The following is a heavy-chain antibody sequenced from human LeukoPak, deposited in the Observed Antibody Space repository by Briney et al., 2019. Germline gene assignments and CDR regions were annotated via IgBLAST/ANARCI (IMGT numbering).Heavy chain of an antibody. V-gene: IGHV4-39*01. J-gene: IGHJ4*02. Sequence: SETLSLTCTVSGGSISSSSYYWGWIRQPPGKGLEWIGSIYYSGSTYYNPSLKSRVTISVDTSKNQFSLKLSSVTAADTAVYYCVRTGLLWFGEFTYYFDYWGQGTLVTVSS. CDR1: GGSISSSSYY. CDR2: IYYSGST. CDR3: VRTGLLWFGEFTYYFDY. D-gene: IGHD3-10*01.